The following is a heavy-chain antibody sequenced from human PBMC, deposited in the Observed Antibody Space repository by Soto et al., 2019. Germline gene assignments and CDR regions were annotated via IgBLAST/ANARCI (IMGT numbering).Heavy chain of an antibody. Sequence: QVQLVQSGAEMKKPGSSVKVSCKASGGTFSSYTISWVRQAPGQGLEWMGGIIPMFGTTNYAQKFQGRVTITADESTSTACMELFSLRSEDTAVYYCARGDDILTGSNWFDPWGQGTLLTVSS. J-gene: IGHJ5*02. V-gene: IGHV1-69*01. CDR1: GGTFSSYT. CDR2: IIPMFGTT. D-gene: IGHD3-9*01. CDR3: ARGDDILTGSNWFDP.